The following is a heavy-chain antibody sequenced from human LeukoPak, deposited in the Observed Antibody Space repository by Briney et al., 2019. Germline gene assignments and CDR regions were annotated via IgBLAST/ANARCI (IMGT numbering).Heavy chain of an antibody. D-gene: IGHD2-2*01. V-gene: IGHV4-4*07. Sequence: SETLSLTCTVSGGSVSSYYWSWIRQPAGKGLEWIGRIYTSGSTNYNPSLKSRVTMSVDTSKNQFSLKLSSVTAADTAVYYCAREYQLLFYYYYMDVWGKGTTVTISS. CDR1: GGSVSSYY. CDR2: IYTSGST. J-gene: IGHJ6*03. CDR3: AREYQLLFYYYYMDV.